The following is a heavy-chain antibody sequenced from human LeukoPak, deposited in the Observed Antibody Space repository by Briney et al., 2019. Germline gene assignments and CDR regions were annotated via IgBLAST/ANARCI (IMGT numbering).Heavy chain of an antibody. V-gene: IGHV1-2*02. CDR1: GYTFTGYY. Sequence: ASVKVSCKASGYTFTGYYMHLVRQAPGQGLEWMGWINPNSGGTNYAQKFQGRVTMTRDTSIGTAYMELSSLRSDDTAVYYCARPYYESSGLYVDAFDIWGQGTMVTVSS. J-gene: IGHJ3*02. D-gene: IGHD3-22*01. CDR3: ARPYYESSGLYVDAFDI. CDR2: INPNSGGT.